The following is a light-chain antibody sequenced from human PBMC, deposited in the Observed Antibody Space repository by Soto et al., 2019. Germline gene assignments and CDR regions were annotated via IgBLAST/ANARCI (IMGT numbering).Light chain of an antibody. CDR2: GAS. CDR3: QVYGGSPEWT. V-gene: IGKV3-20*01. CDR1: QNISSVS. J-gene: IGKJ1*01. Sequence: EIVLTQSPGTLSLSPGERATLSCRASQNISSVSLAWYQQTPGQAPRLLIYGASTRATGIPDRFSGSGSGTDSTLTISRLEPEDFAVYYCQVYGGSPEWTFGQGTKVEIK.